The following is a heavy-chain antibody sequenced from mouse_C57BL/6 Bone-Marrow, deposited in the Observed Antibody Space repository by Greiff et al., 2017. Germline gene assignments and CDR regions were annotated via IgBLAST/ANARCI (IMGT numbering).Heavy chain of an antibody. CDR3: AREDYGSSYHFDY. CDR2: INPSSGYT. J-gene: IGHJ2*01. CDR1: GYTFTSYW. Sequence: QVQLQQSGAELAKPGASVKLSCKASGYTFTSYWIHWVNQRPGQGLEWIGYINPSSGYTKYNQKFKDKATLTADKSSSTAYMQLSSLTYEDSAVYYCAREDYGSSYHFDYWGQGTTLTVSS. V-gene: IGHV1-7*01. D-gene: IGHD1-1*01.